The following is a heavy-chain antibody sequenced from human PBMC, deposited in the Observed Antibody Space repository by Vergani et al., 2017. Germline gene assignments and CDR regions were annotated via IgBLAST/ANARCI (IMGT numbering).Heavy chain of an antibody. D-gene: IGHD3-10*01. V-gene: IGHV3-64*04. J-gene: IGHJ5*02. CDR1: GFTFSSYA. Sequence: QVQLVESGGGLVQPGGSLRLSCSASGFTFSSYAMHWVRQAPGKGLEYVSAISSNGGSTYYADSVKGRFTISRDSSKNTLYLQMNSLRAEDTAVYYCARGAGLLWFGELSHPPHDPWGQGTLVTVSS. CDR2: ISSNGGST. CDR3: ARGAGLLWFGELSHPPHDP.